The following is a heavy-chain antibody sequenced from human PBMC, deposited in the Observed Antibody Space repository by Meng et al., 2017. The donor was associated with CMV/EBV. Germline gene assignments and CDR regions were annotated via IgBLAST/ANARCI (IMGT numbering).Heavy chain of an antibody. CDR1: GYTFTSYD. J-gene: IGHJ4*02. D-gene: IGHD3-10*01. CDR2: MNPNSGNT. Sequence: ASVKVSCKASGYTFTSYDINWVRQATGQGLEWMGWMNPNSGNTGYAQKFQGRVTITRNTSISTAYMELSSLRSEDTAVYYCAKNHEYGSGSYLGLDYWGQGTLVTVSS. V-gene: IGHV1-8*03. CDR3: AKNHEYGSGSYLGLDY.